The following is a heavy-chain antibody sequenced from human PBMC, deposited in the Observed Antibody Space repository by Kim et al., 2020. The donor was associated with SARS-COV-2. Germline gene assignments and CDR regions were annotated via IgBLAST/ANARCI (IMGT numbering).Heavy chain of an antibody. CDR1: GGSISSYY. D-gene: IGHD4-17*01. J-gene: IGHJ4*02. Sequence: SETLSLTCTVSGGSISSYYWSWIRQPPGKGLEWIGYIYYSGSTNYNPSLKSRVTISVDTSKNQFSLKLSSVTAADTAVYYCARVADYGDYLLDYWGQGTLVTVSS. V-gene: IGHV4-59*01. CDR3: ARVADYGDYLLDY. CDR2: IYYSGST.